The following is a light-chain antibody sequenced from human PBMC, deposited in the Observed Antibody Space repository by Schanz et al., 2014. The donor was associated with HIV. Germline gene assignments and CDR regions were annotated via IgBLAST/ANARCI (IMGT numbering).Light chain of an antibody. CDR1: RSTLERTP. J-gene: IGLJ3*02. Sequence: QSLLTQPPSVSGTPGQSVTISCSGSRSTLERTPVDWYQHLPGTAPRLLIRNNDVRPSGVTDRFSGSKSGTSASLVITGLQAEDEADFFCQSFDSRLNGVVFGGGTKVTVL. CDR2: NND. CDR3: QSFDSRLNGVV. V-gene: IGLV1-44*01.